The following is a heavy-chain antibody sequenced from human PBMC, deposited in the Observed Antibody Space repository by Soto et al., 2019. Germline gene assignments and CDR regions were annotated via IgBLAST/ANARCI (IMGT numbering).Heavy chain of an antibody. Sequence: GGSLRLSCAASGFTFSNAWMSWVRQAPGKGLEWVGRIKSKTDGGTTDYAAPVKGRFTISRDDSKNTLYLQMNSLKTEDTAVYYCASYGDYDAFDIWGQGTMVTVSS. CDR1: GFTFSNAW. V-gene: IGHV3-15*01. J-gene: IGHJ3*02. D-gene: IGHD4-17*01. CDR3: ASYGDYDAFDI. CDR2: IKSKTDGGTT.